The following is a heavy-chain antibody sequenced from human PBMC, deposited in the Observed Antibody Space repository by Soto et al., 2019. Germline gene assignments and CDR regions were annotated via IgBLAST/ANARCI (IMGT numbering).Heavy chain of an antibody. J-gene: IGHJ4*02. V-gene: IGHV3-11*01. CDR1: GFTFSDYY. CDR3: ARGLTIFGVVIIEYYFDY. Sequence: PGGSLRLSCAASGFTFSDYYMSWIRQAPGKGLEWVSYISSSGSTIYYADSVKGRFTISRDNAKNSLYLQMNSLRAEDTAVYYCARGLTIFGVVIIEYYFDYWGQGTLVTVSS. CDR2: ISSSGSTI. D-gene: IGHD3-3*01.